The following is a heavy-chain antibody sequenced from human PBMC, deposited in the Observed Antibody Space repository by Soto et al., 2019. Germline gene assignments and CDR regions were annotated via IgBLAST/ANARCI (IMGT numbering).Heavy chain of an antibody. CDR1: GGTFSSYT. CDR2: IIPILGIA. V-gene: IGHV1-69*02. CDR3: PRSRDGYNPFDY. D-gene: IGHD5-12*01. Sequence: QVQLVQSGAEVKKPGSSVKVSCKASGGTFSSYTISWVRQAPGQGFEWMGKIIPILGIANYAPKFQGRVIITADKSTSTAYMDLSSLRTADPAVYYCPRSRDGYNPFDYWGQGTLVTVSS. J-gene: IGHJ4*02.